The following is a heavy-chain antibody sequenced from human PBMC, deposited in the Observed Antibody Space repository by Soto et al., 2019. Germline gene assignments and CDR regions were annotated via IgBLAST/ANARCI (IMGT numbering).Heavy chain of an antibody. CDR3: ARGRQRYDSSGYYYGRSDWFDP. Sequence: ASVKVSCKASGYTFTSYYMHWVRQAPGQGLEWMGIINPSGGSTSYAQKFQGRVTTTRDTSTSTVYMELSSLRSEDTAVYYCARGRQRYDSSGYYYGRSDWFDPWGQGTLVTVSS. V-gene: IGHV1-46*01. CDR1: GYTFTSYY. CDR2: INPSGGST. J-gene: IGHJ5*02. D-gene: IGHD3-22*01.